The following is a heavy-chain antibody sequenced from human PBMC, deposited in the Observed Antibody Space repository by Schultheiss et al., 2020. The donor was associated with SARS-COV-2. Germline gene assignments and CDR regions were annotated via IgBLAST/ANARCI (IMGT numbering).Heavy chain of an antibody. Sequence: SETLSLTCTVSGGSISSSSYYWGWIRQPPGKGLEWIGSIYHSGSTYYNPSLKSRVTMSVDTSKNQFSLKLSSVTAADTAVYYCAREGLDRVFDPWGQGTLVTVSS. CDR2: IYHSGST. V-gene: IGHV4-39*07. D-gene: IGHD1-14*01. J-gene: IGHJ5*02. CDR3: AREGLDRVFDP. CDR1: GGSISSSSYY.